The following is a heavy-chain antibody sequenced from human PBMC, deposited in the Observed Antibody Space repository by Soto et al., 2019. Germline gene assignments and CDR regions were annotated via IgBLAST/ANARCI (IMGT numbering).Heavy chain of an antibody. D-gene: IGHD3-10*01. Sequence: QMQLVQSGPEVKKPGTSVKVSCKASGFTFTSSPVQWVRQARGQRLEWIGWIVVGSGNTNYAQKCQERVTTTRDMSTSTDYMELSSLRSEDTAVYYCAAAILTIEFTFSCDYWGQGTLVTVSS. J-gene: IGHJ4*02. CDR3: AAAILTIEFTFSCDY. V-gene: IGHV1-58*01. CDR2: IVVGSGNT. CDR1: GFTFTSSP.